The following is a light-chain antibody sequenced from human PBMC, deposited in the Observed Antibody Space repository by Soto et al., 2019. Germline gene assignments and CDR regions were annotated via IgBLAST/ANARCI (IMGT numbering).Light chain of an antibody. CDR1: SSNVGAGFD. V-gene: IGLV1-40*01. CDR3: QSYDSRLSGWI. J-gene: IGLJ2*01. Sequence: QSQLTQPPSVSGAPGQRVTISCTGGSSNVGAGFDVQWYRQLPGTAPRLLIFRNSNRPSGVPDRFSGSKSGNSASLAITGLQAEDEADYYCQSYDSRLSGWIFGGGTKLTVL. CDR2: RNS.